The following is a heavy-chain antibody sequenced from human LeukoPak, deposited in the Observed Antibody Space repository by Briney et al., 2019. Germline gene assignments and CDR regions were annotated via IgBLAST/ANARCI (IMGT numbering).Heavy chain of an antibody. D-gene: IGHD3-16*02. CDR3: ARDSPYRRYPNWFDP. J-gene: IGHJ5*02. V-gene: IGHV4-39*07. CDR2: IYYSRST. CDR1: GGSISSSSYY. Sequence: SEALSLTCTVSGGSISSSSYYWGWIRQPPGKGLEWIGSIYYSRSTYYNPSLKSRVTISVDTSKNQFSLKLSSVTAADTAVYYCARDSPYRRYPNWFDPWGQGTLVTVSS.